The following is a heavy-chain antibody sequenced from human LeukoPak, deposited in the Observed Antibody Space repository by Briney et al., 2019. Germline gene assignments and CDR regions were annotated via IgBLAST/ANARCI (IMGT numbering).Heavy chain of an antibody. D-gene: IGHD6-19*01. CDR1: GGSISSYY. V-gene: IGHV4-59*01. J-gene: IGHJ4*02. CDR3: ARSGGYSSPQNY. CDR2: IYYSGTT. Sequence: PSETLSLTCTVSGGSISSYYWSWIRQPPGKGLEWIGYIYYSGTTNYNPSLKSRVTISVDTSKSQFSLKLNPVTAADTAVYYCARSGGYSSPQNYWGQGTLVTVSS.